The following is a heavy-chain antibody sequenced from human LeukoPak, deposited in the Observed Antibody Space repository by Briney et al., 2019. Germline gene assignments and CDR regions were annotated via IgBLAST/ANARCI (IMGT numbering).Heavy chain of an antibody. CDR1: GFTFSSYS. CDR3: ANVEMATMFY. D-gene: IGHD5-24*01. J-gene: IGHJ4*02. CDR2: ISSSSDTI. V-gene: IGHV3-48*02. Sequence: GGSLRLSCAASGFTFSSYSMNWVRQAPGKGLEWVSYISSSSDTIYYADSVKGRFTISRDNAKRSLYLQMNSLRDEDTAVYYCANVEMATMFYWGQGTLVTVSS.